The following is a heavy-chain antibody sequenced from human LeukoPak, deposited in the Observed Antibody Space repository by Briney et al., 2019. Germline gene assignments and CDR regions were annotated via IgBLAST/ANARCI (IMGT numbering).Heavy chain of an antibody. D-gene: IGHD5-12*01. Sequence: ASVKVSCKASGYTFTSYYLHWVRQAPGQGLEWMGIINPSGGSTSYAQKFQGRVTMTRDTSTSTVYMELSSLRSEDTAVYYCASASRVYGGYQPWGQGTLVTVSS. V-gene: IGHV1-46*01. CDR1: GYTFTSYY. CDR2: INPSGGST. CDR3: ASASRVYGGYQP. J-gene: IGHJ5*02.